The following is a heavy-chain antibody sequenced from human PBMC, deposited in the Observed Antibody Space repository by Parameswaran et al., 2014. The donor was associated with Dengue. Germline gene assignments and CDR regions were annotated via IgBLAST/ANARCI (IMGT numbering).Heavy chain of an antibody. D-gene: IGHD3-22*01. V-gene: IGHV4-34*01. J-gene: IGHJ4*02. CDR2: INHSGST. Sequence: VRQAPGKGLEWIGEINHSGSTNYNPSLKSRVTISVDTSKNQFSLKLSSVTAADTAVYYCARGLGYYYDSSGRTVDYWAREPWSPSPQ. CDR3: ARGLGYYYDSSGRTVDY.